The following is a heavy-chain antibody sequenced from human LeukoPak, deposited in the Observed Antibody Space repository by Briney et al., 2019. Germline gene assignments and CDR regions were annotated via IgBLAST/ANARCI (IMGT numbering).Heavy chain of an antibody. CDR1: GFTFRSYG. V-gene: IGHV3-30*18. CDR2: ISYDGSNK. CDR3: AKDRLSAVAGIPYYYYYGMDV. D-gene: IGHD6-19*01. J-gene: IGHJ6*02. Sequence: GGSLRLSCAASGFTFRSYGMHWVRQAPGKGLRWVAVISYDGSNKYYADSVKGRLTISRDNSKNTLYLQMNSRRAEDTAVYYCAKDRLSAVAGIPYYYYYGMDVWGQGTTVTVSS.